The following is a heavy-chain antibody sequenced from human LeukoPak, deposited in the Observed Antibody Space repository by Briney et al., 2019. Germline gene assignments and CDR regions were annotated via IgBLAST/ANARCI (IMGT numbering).Heavy chain of an antibody. CDR1: GYTFTSYD. Sequence: ASVKVSCKASGYTFTSYDINWVRQATGQGLEWMGWMNPNSGNTGYAQKFQGRVTMTRNTSISTAYMELSSLRSEDTAVYYCARTYRPIVAVPADYYYYMDVWGKGTTVTVSS. D-gene: IGHD3-22*01. CDR3: ARTYRPIVAVPADYYYYMDV. J-gene: IGHJ6*03. CDR2: MNPNSGNT. V-gene: IGHV1-8*01.